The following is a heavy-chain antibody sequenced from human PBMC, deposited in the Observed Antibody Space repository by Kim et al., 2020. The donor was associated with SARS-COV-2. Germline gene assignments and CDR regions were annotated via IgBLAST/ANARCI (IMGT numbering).Heavy chain of an antibody. D-gene: IGHD3-22*01. J-gene: IGHJ4*02. V-gene: IGHV3-48*04. CDR2: ISSSSSTI. CDR3: ARGSAYYYDSSGYYTYFDY. CDR1: GFTFSSYS. Sequence: GGSLRLSCAASGFTFSSYSMNWVRQAPGKGLEWVSYISSSSSTIYYADSVKGRFTISRDNAKNSLYLQMNSLRAEDTAVYYCARGSAYYYDSSGYYTYFDYWGQGTLVTVSS.